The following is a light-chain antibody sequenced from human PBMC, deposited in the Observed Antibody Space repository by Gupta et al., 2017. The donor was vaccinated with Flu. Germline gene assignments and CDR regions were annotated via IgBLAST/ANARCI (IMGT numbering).Light chain of an antibody. CDR1: SSDIGSNT. V-gene: IGLV1-44*01. CDR3: ATWYNSRNGGV. Sequence: VTISCTGNSSDIGSNTVSRYQQLPRTAPTLLIYSNNQRPSGGPDRFSGSKSDSSAALAIRGRQAAEEADYYCATWYNSRNGGVFGGGTKLTVL. J-gene: IGLJ3*02. CDR2: SNN.